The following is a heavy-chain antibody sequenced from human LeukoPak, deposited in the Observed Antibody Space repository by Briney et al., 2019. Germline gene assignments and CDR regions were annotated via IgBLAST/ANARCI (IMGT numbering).Heavy chain of an antibody. V-gene: IGHV3-30*18. Sequence: GGSLRLSCAAPGFTFSSYGMHWVRQAPGKGLEWVAAISWDGNNKYYADSVKGRFTISRDNSKNTLYLQMNSLRAEDTAVYYCAKDFGSGWYYFDYWGQGTLVPVSS. D-gene: IGHD6-19*01. J-gene: IGHJ4*02. CDR3: AKDFGSGWYYFDY. CDR2: ISWDGNNK. CDR1: GFTFSSYG.